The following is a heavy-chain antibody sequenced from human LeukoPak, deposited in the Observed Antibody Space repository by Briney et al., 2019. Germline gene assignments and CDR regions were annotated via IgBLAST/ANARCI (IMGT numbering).Heavy chain of an antibody. CDR2: IYYSGST. V-gene: IGHV4-59*11. D-gene: IGHD3-10*01. J-gene: IGHJ4*02. CDR1: GGSISSHY. CDR3: ARVTRYYYGSGSYGYYFDY. Sequence: SETLSLTCTVSGGSISSHYWSWIRQPPGKGLEWIGYIYYSGSTNYTPSLKSRVTISVDTSKNQFSLKLSSVTAADTAVYYCARVTRYYYGSGSYGYYFDYWGQGTLVTVSS.